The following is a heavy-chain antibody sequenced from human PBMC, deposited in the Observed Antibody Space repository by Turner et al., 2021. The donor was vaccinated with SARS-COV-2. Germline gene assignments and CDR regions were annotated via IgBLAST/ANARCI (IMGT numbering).Heavy chain of an antibody. CDR2: ISRSGSTI. CDR1: GFTFSSYE. J-gene: IGHJ6*02. D-gene: IGHD1-26*01. V-gene: IGHV3-48*03. Sequence: EVQLVESGGGLVQPGGSLRLSCAASGFTFSSYEMNWVRQAPGKGLEWVSYISRSGSTIYYADSGKGRFTISRDNAKNSLYLQMNSLRAEDTAVYYCAREVVGAIHGMDVWGQGTTVTVSS. CDR3: AREVVGAIHGMDV.